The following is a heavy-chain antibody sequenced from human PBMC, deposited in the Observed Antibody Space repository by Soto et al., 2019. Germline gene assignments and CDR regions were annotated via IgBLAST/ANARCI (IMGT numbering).Heavy chain of an antibody. CDR1: GGSISSYY. D-gene: IGHD2-15*01. CDR2: IYYSGST. V-gene: IGHV4-59*01. CDR3: ARDRPIHTSWVVVAEDYYYGMDV. J-gene: IGHJ6*02. Sequence: QVQLQESGPGLVKPSETLSLTCTVSGGSISSYYWSWIRQPPGKGLEWIGYIYYSGSTNYNPSLTSRVTISVDTSKNQFSLKPSSVTAADTAVYYCARDRPIHTSWVVVAEDYYYGMDVWGQGTTVTVSS.